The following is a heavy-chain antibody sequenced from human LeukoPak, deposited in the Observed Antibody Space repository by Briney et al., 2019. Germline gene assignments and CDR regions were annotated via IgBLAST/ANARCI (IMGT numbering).Heavy chain of an antibody. V-gene: IGHV4-61*01. J-gene: IGHJ4*02. D-gene: IGHD1-26*01. CDR3: ARSVLGPSTYQYRGSSHFDY. CDR2: IYHSGST. Sequence: SETLSLTCTVSGGSVSSGSYYWSWIRQPPGKGLEWIGYIYHSGSTNYNPSLKSRVTISVDTSKNQFSLKLRSVPAADTAVYYCARSVLGPSTYQYRGSSHFDYWGQGTLVTVSS. CDR1: GGSVSSGSYY.